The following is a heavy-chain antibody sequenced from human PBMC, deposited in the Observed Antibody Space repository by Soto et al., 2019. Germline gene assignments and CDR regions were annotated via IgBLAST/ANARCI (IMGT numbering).Heavy chain of an antibody. D-gene: IGHD2-8*01. Sequence: GGSLRLSCAASGFTFSDYYMSWIRQAPGKGLEWVSYISSSGSTIYYADSVKGRFTISRDNSKNSLYLQMNSLRAEDTAVYYCARESQGYCTIGVCYNDYYYMDVWGKGTTVTVSS. V-gene: IGHV3-11*01. CDR1: GFTFSDYY. CDR3: ARESQGYCTIGVCYNDYYYMDV. CDR2: ISSSGSTI. J-gene: IGHJ6*03.